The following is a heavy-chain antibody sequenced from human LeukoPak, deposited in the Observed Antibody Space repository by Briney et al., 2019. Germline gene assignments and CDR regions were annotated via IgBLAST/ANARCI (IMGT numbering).Heavy chain of an antibody. D-gene: IGHD3-10*01. CDR3: ARVGGH. CDR1: GFTVSTNS. Sequence: GGSLRLSCTVSGFTVSTNSMSWVRQTPGKGLEWVSFIYSGGSTHYSDSVKGRFTISRDNSKNTLYLQMNSLRAEDTAVYYCARVGGHWGQGTLVTVSS. CDR2: IYSGGST. J-gene: IGHJ4*02. V-gene: IGHV3-53*01.